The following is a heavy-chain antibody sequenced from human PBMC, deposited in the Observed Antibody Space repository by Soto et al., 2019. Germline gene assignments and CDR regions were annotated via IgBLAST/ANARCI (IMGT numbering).Heavy chain of an antibody. CDR2: IYPGDSDT. Sequence: GESLKISCKGSGYSFTNYWIGWVRQMPGKGLEWMGIIYPGDSDTRYGPSFQGQVTISADKSISTAYLQWSSLKASDTAIYYCACGDVPHRFDYWGQGTLVTVSS. CDR1: GYSFTNYW. V-gene: IGHV5-51*01. CDR3: ACGDVPHRFDY. J-gene: IGHJ4*02. D-gene: IGHD2-21*01.